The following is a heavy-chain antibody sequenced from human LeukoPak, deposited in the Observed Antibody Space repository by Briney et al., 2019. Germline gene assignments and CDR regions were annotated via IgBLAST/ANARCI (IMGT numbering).Heavy chain of an antibody. CDR1: GYSISSGYY. CDR2: IYHSGST. D-gene: IGHD6-19*01. V-gene: IGHV4-38-2*02. Sequence: SETLSLTCTVSGYSISSGYYWGWIRQPPGKGLEWIGSIYHSGSTNYNPSLKSRVTISVDTSKNQFSLKLSSVTAADTAVYYCARGSGWFGFSGFDYWGQGTLVTVSS. J-gene: IGHJ4*02. CDR3: ARGSGWFGFSGFDY.